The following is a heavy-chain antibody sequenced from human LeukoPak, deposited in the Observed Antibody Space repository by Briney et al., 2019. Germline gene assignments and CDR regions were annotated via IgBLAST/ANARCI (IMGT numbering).Heavy chain of an antibody. Sequence: SVKVSCKASGGTFSSYAISWVRQAPGQGLEWMGRIIPILGIANYAQKFQGRVTITADKSTSTAYMELSSLRSEDTAVYYCARGVVVVVAATNYYYGMDVWGQGTTVTVSS. CDR1: GGTFSSYA. V-gene: IGHV1-69*04. CDR3: ARGVVVVVAATNYYYGMDV. D-gene: IGHD2-15*01. J-gene: IGHJ6*02. CDR2: IIPILGIA.